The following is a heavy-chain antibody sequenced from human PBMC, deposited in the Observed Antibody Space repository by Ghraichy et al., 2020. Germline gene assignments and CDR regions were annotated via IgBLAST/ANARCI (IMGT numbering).Heavy chain of an antibody. CDR1: GFTFISYS. CDR2: IDSSSSYI. Sequence: GGSLRLSCPVSGFTFISYSMHWVRQVPGKGLEWVSSIDSSSSYIYYADSVKGRFTVSRDNAKNSLYLQMNSLRAEDTAVYYCARDPGYCSGGHCYYDAFDIWGQGTMVTVSS. CDR3: ARDPGYCSGGHCYYDAFDI. D-gene: IGHD2-15*01. V-gene: IGHV3-21*01. J-gene: IGHJ3*02.